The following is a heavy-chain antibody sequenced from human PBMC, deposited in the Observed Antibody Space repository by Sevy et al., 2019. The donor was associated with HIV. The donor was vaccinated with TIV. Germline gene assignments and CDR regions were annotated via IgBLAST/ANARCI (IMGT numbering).Heavy chain of an antibody. CDR2: ISSRGTYK. CDR3: AKISAPFGGLIEWYDFDF. D-gene: IGHD3-16*02. CDR1: GFTFSNYA. V-gene: IGHV3-30*14. Sequence: GGSLRLSCVASGFTFSNYAIHWVRQAPGKGLQWVASISSRGTYKYYADSMKGRLSISRDDSKNTLYLQMNSLRPEDTALYYCAKISAPFGGLIEWYDFDFWGQGTMVTVSS. J-gene: IGHJ3*01.